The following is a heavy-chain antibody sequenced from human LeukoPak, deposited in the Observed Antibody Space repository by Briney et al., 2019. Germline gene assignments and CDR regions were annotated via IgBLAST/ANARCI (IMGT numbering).Heavy chain of an antibody. CDR2: IHYSGST. D-gene: IGHD4-17*01. CDR3: ARVGFTVTFFDY. Sequence: PSETLSLTCTVSGGSISSYYWSWIRQPPGKGLEWIGYIHYSGSTNYNPSLKSRVTISVDTSKNQFSLKLSSVTAADTAVYYCARVGFTVTFFDYWGQGTLVTVSS. CDR1: GGSISSYY. J-gene: IGHJ4*02. V-gene: IGHV4-59*01.